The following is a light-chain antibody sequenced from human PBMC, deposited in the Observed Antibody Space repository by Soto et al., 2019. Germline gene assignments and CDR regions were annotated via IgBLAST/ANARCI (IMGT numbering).Light chain of an antibody. Sequence: QSVLTQPPSASVSPGQSVTISCTGTKSDIGVYDFVSWYQHHPGKAPRLIIYEVVQRPSGVPDRFSGPKSGNTASLTVSGLQAADEADYFCKSYAGSNTYVFGSGTKVTVL. CDR2: EVV. CDR1: KSDIGVYDF. J-gene: IGLJ1*01. CDR3: KSYAGSNTYV. V-gene: IGLV2-8*01.